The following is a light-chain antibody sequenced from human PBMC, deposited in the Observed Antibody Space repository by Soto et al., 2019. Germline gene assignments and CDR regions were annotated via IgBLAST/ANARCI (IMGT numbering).Light chain of an antibody. Sequence: QSVLTQPASVSGSPGQSITISCTGTSNDVGGHNSVAWYQHNPGKAPKLMIYDVSTRPSGVSSRFSASKSANTASLSISGLQAEDEADYYCSSYTSSSTLVFGTGTKLTVL. CDR2: DVS. CDR1: SNDVGGHNS. CDR3: SSYTSSSTLV. J-gene: IGLJ1*01. V-gene: IGLV2-14*01.